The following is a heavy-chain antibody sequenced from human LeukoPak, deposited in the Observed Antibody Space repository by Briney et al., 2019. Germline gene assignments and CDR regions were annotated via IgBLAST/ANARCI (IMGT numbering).Heavy chain of an antibody. CDR1: GFTFRSYS. V-gene: IGHV3-48*04. J-gene: IGHJ1*01. D-gene: IGHD2-15*01. Sequence: GGSLRLSCAASGFTFRSYSMNWVRQAPGKGLEWVSYVSSASGTIYYADSVKGRFTISRDNANNSLYLQMNSLRAEDTAVYYCARRTPGYCSGGSCYGFQHWGQGTLVTVSS. CDR2: VSSASGTI. CDR3: ARRTPGYCSGGSCYGFQH.